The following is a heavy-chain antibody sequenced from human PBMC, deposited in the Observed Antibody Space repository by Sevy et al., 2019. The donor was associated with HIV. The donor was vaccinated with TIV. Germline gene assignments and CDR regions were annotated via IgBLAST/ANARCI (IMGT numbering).Heavy chain of an antibody. CDR3: AKRDYSDFDSPPIFDF. Sequence: QLGGSLRLSCAASGFTFTSYTMSWVRQAPGKGLEWVSDISVSGGRTYYSDSVKGRFTISRDNSKNTLYLQMSSLRAEDTAVYYCAKRDYSDFDSPPIFDFWGRGTLVTVSS. CDR1: GFTFTSYT. CDR2: ISVSGGRT. J-gene: IGHJ4*02. D-gene: IGHD3-9*01. V-gene: IGHV3-23*01.